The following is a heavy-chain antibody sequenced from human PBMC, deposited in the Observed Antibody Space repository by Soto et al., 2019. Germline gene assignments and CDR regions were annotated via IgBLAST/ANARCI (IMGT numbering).Heavy chain of an antibody. CDR2: ITGSGGNT. J-gene: IGHJ4*02. CDR3: AKVLMGILRGNFHY. V-gene: IGHV3-23*01. D-gene: IGHD3-10*01. Sequence: GGSLKLWCAAAGGTIGNYAMSWVRQAQGKGLEWVSGITGSGGNTYYADSVKGRFTISRDNSENTLYLQMNSLRVEDTAEYYCAKVLMGILRGNFHYWCQGTQLTGLL. CDR1: GGTIGNYA.